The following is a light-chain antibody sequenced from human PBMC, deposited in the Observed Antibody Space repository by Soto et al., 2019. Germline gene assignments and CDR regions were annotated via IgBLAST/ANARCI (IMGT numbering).Light chain of an antibody. CDR1: SSDVGGYNY. Sequence: QSALTQPASVSGSPGQSITISCTGTSSDVGGYNYVSWYQQHPGKAPKLMMYDVSNRPSGVSNRFSGSKSCNTAALTISGLQAEDEADDYCSSYTSSSSYVFGTGTKLTVL. J-gene: IGLJ1*01. V-gene: IGLV2-14*01. CDR2: DVS. CDR3: SSYTSSSSYV.